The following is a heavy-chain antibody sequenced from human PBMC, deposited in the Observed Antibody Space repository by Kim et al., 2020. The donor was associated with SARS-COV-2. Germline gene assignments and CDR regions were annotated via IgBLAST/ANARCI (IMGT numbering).Heavy chain of an antibody. CDR1: RFSFSNSA. Sequence: GGSLRLSCAASRFSFSNSAMSWVRQAPGKGLEWVSCTFGSGSGTYYGDSVTGRFTISRDNSKNLLYLQMNNLRAEDTAVYYCAKRLHVTSVTFYSYFELWGRGTLGPVSS. V-gene: IGHV3-23*01. CDR2: TFGSGSGT. CDR3: AKRLHVTSVTFYSYFEL. J-gene: IGHJ2*01. D-gene: IGHD2-2*01.